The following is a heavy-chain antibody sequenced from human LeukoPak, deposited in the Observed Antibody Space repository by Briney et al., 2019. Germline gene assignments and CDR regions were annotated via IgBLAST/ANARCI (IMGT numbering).Heavy chain of an antibody. D-gene: IGHD3-22*01. V-gene: IGHV4-61*02. Sequence: SETLSLTCTVSGGSISRGSHYWTWIRQPAGKGLEYIGRVYSSGSTDSNPSLKSRVTISVDTSKNQFSLKLSSVTAADTAVYYCAREGALGYYYDSSGYENWFDPWGQGTLVTVSS. J-gene: IGHJ5*02. CDR2: VYSSGST. CDR3: AREGALGYYYDSSGYENWFDP. CDR1: GGSISRGSHY.